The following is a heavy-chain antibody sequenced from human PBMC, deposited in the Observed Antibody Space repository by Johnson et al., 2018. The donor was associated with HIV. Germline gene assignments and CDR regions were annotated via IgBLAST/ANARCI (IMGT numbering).Heavy chain of an antibody. CDR2: IYSGGST. J-gene: IGHJ3*02. CDR3: AREDSAFDI. CDR1: GFTFDDYG. V-gene: IGHV3-66*01. Sequence: VQLVESGGGVVRPGGSLRLSCTASGFTFDDYGMSWVRQAPGKGLEWVSVIYSGGSTYYADSVKGRFTISRDNSKNTLYLQMNSLRAEDTAVYYCAREDSAFDIWGQGTMVTVSS.